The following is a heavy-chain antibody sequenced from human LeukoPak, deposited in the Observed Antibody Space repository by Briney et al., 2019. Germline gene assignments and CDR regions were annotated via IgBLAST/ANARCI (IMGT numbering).Heavy chain of an antibody. D-gene: IGHD6-6*01. Sequence: SESLSLTCTVSGASISSSGSYWGWIRQPPGKGLEWIGSIYYSGNTYNPSLKSRVTISVDTSKNQVSLNLSSVTAADTAVYYCARVMAARREDLNWFDPWGQGTLVTVSS. CDR2: IYYSGNT. CDR1: GASISSSGSY. CDR3: ARVMAARREDLNWFDP. V-gene: IGHV4-39*07. J-gene: IGHJ5*02.